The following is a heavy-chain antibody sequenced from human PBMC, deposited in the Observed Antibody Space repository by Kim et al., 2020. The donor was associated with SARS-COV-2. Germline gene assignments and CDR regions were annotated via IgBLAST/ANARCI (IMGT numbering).Heavy chain of an antibody. D-gene: IGHD6-6*01. CDR1: GFTFSSYA. J-gene: IGHJ6*02. CDR3: ARSIAGSYYCGMDV. Sequence: GGSLRLSCAASGFTFSSYAMHWVRQAPGKGLEWVAVISYDGSNKYYADSVKGRFTISRDNSKNTLYLQMNSLRAEDTAVYYCARSIAGSYYCGMDVWGQGTTVTLSS. V-gene: IGHV3-30-3*01. CDR2: ISYDGSNK.